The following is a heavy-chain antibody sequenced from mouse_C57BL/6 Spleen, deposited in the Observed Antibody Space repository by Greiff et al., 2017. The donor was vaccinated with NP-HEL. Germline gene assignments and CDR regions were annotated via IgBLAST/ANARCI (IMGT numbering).Heavy chain of an antibody. CDR2: INPGSGGT. V-gene: IGHV1-54*01. Sequence: VKLQESGAELVRPGTSVKVSCKASGYAFTNYLIEWVKQRPGQGLEWIGVINPGSGGTNYNEKFKGKATLTADKSSSTAYMQLSSLTSEDSAVYFCARMNWDDAMDYWGQGTSVTVSS. D-gene: IGHD4-1*01. CDR3: ARMNWDDAMDY. CDR1: GYAFTNYL. J-gene: IGHJ4*01.